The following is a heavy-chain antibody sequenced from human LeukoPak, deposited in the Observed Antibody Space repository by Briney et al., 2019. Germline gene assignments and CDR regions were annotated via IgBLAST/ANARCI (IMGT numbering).Heavy chain of an antibody. J-gene: IGHJ4*02. CDR2: FDPEDGET. V-gene: IGHV1-24*01. Sequence: ASVKVSCKVSGYTLTELSMHWVRQAPGKGLEWMGGFDPEDGETIYAQKSQGRVTMTEDTSTDTAYMELSSLRSEDTAVYYCATPRGVITYFDYWGQGTLVTVSS. CDR1: GYTLTELS. D-gene: IGHD3-10*01. CDR3: ATPRGVITYFDY.